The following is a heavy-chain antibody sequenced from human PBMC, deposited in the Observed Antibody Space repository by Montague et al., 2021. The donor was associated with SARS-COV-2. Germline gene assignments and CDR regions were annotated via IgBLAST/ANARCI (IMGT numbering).Heavy chain of an antibody. CDR1: GGSFSGYY. CDR2: INHSGST. V-gene: IGHV4-34*01. J-gene: IGHJ6*02. D-gene: IGHD4-11*01. Sequence: SETRSLTCAVYGGSFSGYYWTWIRQSPRKGLEWIGEINHSGSTNYNPSLKGRVTISVDTSKNQFSLKLSSVTAADTAVYYCACGEITTRGLIYYYGMDVWGQGTTVIVSS. CDR3: ACGEITTRGLIYYYGMDV.